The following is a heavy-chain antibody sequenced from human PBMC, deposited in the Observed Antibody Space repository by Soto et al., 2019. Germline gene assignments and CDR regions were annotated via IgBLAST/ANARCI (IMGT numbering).Heavy chain of an antibody. CDR2: MNPNSGNT. Sequence: QVQLVQSGAEVKKPGASVKVSCKASGYTFTSYDINWVRQATGQGLERRGWMNPNSGNTGCAQKFQGRVTMTRNSPMTTAYMESSSLRSEDTAVYYCAREMTTWGMGGWGQGTTVTVSS. V-gene: IGHV1-8*01. CDR3: AREMTTWGMGG. J-gene: IGHJ6*02. CDR1: GYTFTSYD.